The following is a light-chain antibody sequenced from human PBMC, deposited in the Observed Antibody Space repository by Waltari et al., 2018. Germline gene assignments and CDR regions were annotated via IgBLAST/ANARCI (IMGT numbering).Light chain of an antibody. CDR2: GNS. J-gene: IGLJ2*01. Sequence: QSVLTQPPSVSGAPGPRVTISCPGSSPNIGAGYDGPWYQQLPGTAPKLLIYGNSNRPSGVPDRFSGSKSGTSASLAITGLQAEDEADYYCQSYDSSLSGVVFGGGTKLTVL. CDR1: SPNIGAGYD. V-gene: IGLV1-40*01. CDR3: QSYDSSLSGVV.